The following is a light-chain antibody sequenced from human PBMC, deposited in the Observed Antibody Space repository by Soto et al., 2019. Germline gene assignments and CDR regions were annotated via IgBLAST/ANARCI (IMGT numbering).Light chain of an antibody. Sequence: QSALTQPASVSGSPGQLSIISCTGTSSDVGGYNYVSWYQQHPGKAPKVMIYDVSKRPSGIPNRFSGSKSGNTAALTISGLQVEDEADYYCSSYTSGSTRVVFGGGTKLTVL. J-gene: IGLJ2*01. CDR1: SSDVGGYNY. CDR2: DVS. CDR3: SSYTSGSTRVV. V-gene: IGLV2-14*03.